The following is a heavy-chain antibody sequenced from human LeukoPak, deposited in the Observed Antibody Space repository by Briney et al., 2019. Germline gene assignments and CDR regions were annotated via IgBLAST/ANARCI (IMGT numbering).Heavy chain of an antibody. CDR2: ISSSSSYI. V-gene: IGHV3-21*01. D-gene: IGHD3-22*01. CDR1: RFTFSSYA. CDR3: ASEYYYDSSGYYYVSSYFDY. Sequence: GGSLRLSCAASRFTFSSYAMNWVRQAPGKGLEWVSSISSSSSYIYYADSVKGRFTVSRDNAKNSLYLQMNSLRAEDTAVYYCASEYYYDSSGYYYVSSYFDYWGQGTLVTVSS. J-gene: IGHJ4*02.